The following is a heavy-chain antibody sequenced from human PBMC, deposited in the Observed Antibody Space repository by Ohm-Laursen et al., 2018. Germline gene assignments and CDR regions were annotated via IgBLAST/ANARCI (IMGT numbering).Heavy chain of an antibody. CDR3: ARGARGIAHYQH. CDR2: IYYSGST. J-gene: IGHJ1*01. CDR1: GGSISSYY. Sequence: SETLSLTCTVSGGSISSYYWSWIRQPPGKGLEWIGYIYYSGSTNYNPSLKSRVTISVDTSKNQFSLKLSSVTAADTAVYYCARGARGIAHYQHWGQGTLVTVSS. V-gene: IGHV4-59*01. D-gene: IGHD6-13*01.